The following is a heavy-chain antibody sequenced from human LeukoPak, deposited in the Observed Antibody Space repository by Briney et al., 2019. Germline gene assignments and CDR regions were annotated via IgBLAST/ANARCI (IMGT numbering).Heavy chain of an antibody. J-gene: IGHJ4*02. Sequence: GGSLRLSCAASEFTFSSYAMSWVRQAPGKGLEWVAFIRYDGSNKYYADSVKGRFTISRDNSKNTLYLQMNSLRAEDTAVYYCARGGQGNWPTPFDYWGQGTLVTVSS. CDR2: IRYDGSNK. D-gene: IGHD1-1*01. CDR1: EFTFSSYA. CDR3: ARGGQGNWPTPFDY. V-gene: IGHV3-30*02.